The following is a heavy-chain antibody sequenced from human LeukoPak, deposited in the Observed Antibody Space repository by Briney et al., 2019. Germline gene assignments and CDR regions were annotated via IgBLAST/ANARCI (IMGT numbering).Heavy chain of an antibody. V-gene: IGHV3-11*01. CDR2: LSGSGTTK. J-gene: IGHJ3*01. CDR3: ARGARDYDDAFDL. D-gene: IGHD4-17*01. CDR1: GFGFSDYF. Sequence: NPGGSLRLSCAVSGFGFSDYFMTWIRQAPGKGLEWVSYLSGSGTTKYYADSVKGRFTISRDTANNTLYLQLNSLRADDTAIYYCARGARDYDDAFDLWGQGTLVTVSS.